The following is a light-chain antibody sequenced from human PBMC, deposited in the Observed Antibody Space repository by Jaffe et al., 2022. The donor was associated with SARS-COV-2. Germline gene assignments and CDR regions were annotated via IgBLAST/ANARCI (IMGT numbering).Light chain of an antibody. CDR1: SSDVGGYNY. J-gene: IGLJ2*01. CDR3: SSYTSSNTAV. CDR2: EVS. Sequence: QSALTQPASVSGSPGQSITISCTGSSSDVGGYNYVSWYQQHPGKAPKLMIYEVSNRPSGVPDRFSGSRSGNTASLTISGLQAEDEADYYCSSYTSSNTAVFGGGTKLTVL. V-gene: IGLV2-14*01.